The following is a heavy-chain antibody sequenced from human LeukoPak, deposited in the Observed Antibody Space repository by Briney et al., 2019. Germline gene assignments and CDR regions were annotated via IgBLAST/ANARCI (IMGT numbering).Heavy chain of an antibody. CDR3: ARRLTQYDCFDP. CDR1: GDSVSSNSVT. Sequence: SQTLSLTCAISGDSVSSNSVTWNWIRQSPSRGLEWLGRAYYRSTWYNDYAVSVRGRITVNSDTSKNQFSLHLNSVTPEDTAVYYCARRLTQYDCFDPWGQGILVTVSS. V-gene: IGHV6-1*01. CDR2: AYYRSTWYN. J-gene: IGHJ5*02. D-gene: IGHD2-2*01.